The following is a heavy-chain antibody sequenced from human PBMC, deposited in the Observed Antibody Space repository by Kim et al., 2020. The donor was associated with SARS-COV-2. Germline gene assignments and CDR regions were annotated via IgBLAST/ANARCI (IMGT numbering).Heavy chain of an antibody. D-gene: IGHD2-21*02. V-gene: IGHV1-2*02. CDR3: ARGRVVAVVTPIDY. CDR1: GYTFTGYY. CDR2: INPNSGGT. J-gene: IGHJ4*02. Sequence: ASVKVSCKASGYTFTGYYMHWVRQAPGQGLEWMGWINPNSGGTNYAQKFQGRVTMTRDTSISTAYMELSRLRSDDTAVYYCARGRVVAVVTPIDYWGQGTLVTVSS.